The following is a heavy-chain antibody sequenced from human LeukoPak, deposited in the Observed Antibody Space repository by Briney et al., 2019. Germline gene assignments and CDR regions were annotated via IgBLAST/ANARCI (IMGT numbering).Heavy chain of an antibody. CDR3: ANTPDYGDSFFDY. CDR2: ISYDGSNK. CDR1: GFTFSSYG. V-gene: IGHV3-30*18. D-gene: IGHD4-17*01. Sequence: PGRSLRLSCAASGFTFSSYGMHWVRQAPGKGLEWVAVISYDGSNKYYADSVKGRFTISRDNSKNTLYLQMNGLRAEDTAVYYCANTPDYGDSFFDYWGQGTLVTVSS. J-gene: IGHJ4*02.